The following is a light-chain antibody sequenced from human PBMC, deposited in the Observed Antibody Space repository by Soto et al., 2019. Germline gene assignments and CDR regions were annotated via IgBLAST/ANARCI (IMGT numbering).Light chain of an antibody. J-gene: IGLJ2*01. CDR1: SSDVGGYNF. CDR2: DVS. V-gene: IGLV2-14*03. CDR3: SSYRSGSTRVV. Sequence: SVLTQPASVSGSPGQSITISCTGTSSDVGGYNFVSWYQQHPGKVPKVMIYDVSKRPSGVSNRFSGSKSGNTASLTISGLQVGDEADYYCSSYRSGSTRVVFGGGTKLTVL.